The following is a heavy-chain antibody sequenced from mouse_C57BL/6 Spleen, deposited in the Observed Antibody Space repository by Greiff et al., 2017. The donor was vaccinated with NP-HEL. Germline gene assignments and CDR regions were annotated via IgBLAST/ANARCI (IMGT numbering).Heavy chain of an antibody. CDR3: ARVQEGELLFAC. Sequence: QVQLKESGAELAKPGASVKLSCTASGYTFTSYWMHWVNQRPGQGLEWIGYINPSSGYTKYNQKFKDKATLTADKSSSTAYMQLSSLTYEDSAVYYCARVQEGELLFACWGQGTLVTVSA. CDR1: GYTFTSYW. J-gene: IGHJ3*01. CDR2: INPSSGYT. V-gene: IGHV1-7*01.